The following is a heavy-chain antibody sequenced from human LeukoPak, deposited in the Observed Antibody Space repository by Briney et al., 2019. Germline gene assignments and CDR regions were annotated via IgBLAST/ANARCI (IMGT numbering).Heavy chain of an antibody. CDR2: IIGRGGST. Sequence: GGSLRLSCAASGFTFSRYAMSWVRPAPGKGREWVSGIIGRGGSTYHADSVKGRFTISRDNSKNTMYLQMNSLRAEDTAVYYCAKGSLVVVITDYYFDSWGQGTLVTVSS. D-gene: IGHD3-22*01. CDR1: GFTFSRYA. CDR3: AKGSLVVVITDYYFDS. J-gene: IGHJ4*02. V-gene: IGHV3-23*01.